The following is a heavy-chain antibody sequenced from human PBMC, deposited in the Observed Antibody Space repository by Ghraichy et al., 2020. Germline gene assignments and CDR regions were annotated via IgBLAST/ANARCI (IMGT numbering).Heavy chain of an antibody. CDR3: ARDPELPPRWFDP. CDR2: IYYSGST. V-gene: IGHV4-39*02. Sequence: SETLSLTCTVSGGSISSSSYYWGWIRQPPGKGLEWIGSIYYSGSTYYNPSLKSRVTISVDTSKNQFSLKLSSVTAADTAVYYCARDPELPPRWFDPWGQGTLVTVSS. J-gene: IGHJ5*02. CDR1: GGSISSSSYY. D-gene: IGHD1-26*01.